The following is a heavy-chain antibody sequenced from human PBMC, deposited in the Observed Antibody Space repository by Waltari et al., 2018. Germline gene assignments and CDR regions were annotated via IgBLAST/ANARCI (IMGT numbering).Heavy chain of an antibody. CDR1: GCSISSRSYY. J-gene: IGHJ4*02. CDR3: ATFLGGLAAAGCY. CDR2: IYYSGST. D-gene: IGHD6-13*01. V-gene: IGHV4-39*07. Sequence: QLQLQESGPGLVKPSETLSLTCTVSGCSISSRSYYWGWIRQPPGKGLEWIGSIYYSGSTYYNPSLKSRVTISVDTSKNQFSLKLSSVTAADTAVYYCATFLGGLAAAGCYWGQGTLVTVSS.